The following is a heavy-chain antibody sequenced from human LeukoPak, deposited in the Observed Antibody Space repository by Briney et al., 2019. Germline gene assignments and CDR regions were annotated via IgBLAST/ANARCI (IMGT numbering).Heavy chain of an antibody. J-gene: IGHJ4*02. CDR3: ASSSVSYSSGWYSGQYFDY. Sequence: PSETLSLTCTVSGGSISSYYWSWIRQPPGKGLEWIGYIYYSGSTNYNPSPKSRVTISVDTSKNQFSLKLSSVTAADTAVYYCASSSVSYSSGWYSGQYFDYWGQGTLVTVSS. D-gene: IGHD6-19*01. V-gene: IGHV4-59*01. CDR1: GGSISSYY. CDR2: IYYSGST.